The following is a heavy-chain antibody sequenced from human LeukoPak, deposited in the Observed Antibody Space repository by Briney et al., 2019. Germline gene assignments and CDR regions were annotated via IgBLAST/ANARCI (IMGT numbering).Heavy chain of an antibody. Sequence: GGSLRLSCAASGFTFSSYAMHWVRQAPGKGLEWVALISYDGSYEYYADSVKGRFTISRDNSKNTLYLQLNSLRAEDTAVHYCARVRRSGYYYYMDVWGKGTTVTVSS. CDR2: ISYDGSYE. J-gene: IGHJ6*03. CDR1: GFTFSSYA. V-gene: IGHV3-30*01. CDR3: ARVRRSGYYYYMDV.